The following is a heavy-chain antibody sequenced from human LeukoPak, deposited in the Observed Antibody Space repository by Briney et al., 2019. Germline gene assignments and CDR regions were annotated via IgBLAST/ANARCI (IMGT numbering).Heavy chain of an antibody. CDR1: GGSISSYY. J-gene: IGHJ6*02. V-gene: IGHV4-59*01. D-gene: IGHD3-22*01. Sequence: SETLSLTCTVSGGSISSYYWSWIRQPPGKGLEWIGYIYYSGSTNYNPSLKSRVTISVDTCKNQFSLKLSSVTAADTAVYYCASWGWLSFYYGMDVWGQGTTVTVSS. CDR2: IYYSGST. CDR3: ASWGWLSFYYGMDV.